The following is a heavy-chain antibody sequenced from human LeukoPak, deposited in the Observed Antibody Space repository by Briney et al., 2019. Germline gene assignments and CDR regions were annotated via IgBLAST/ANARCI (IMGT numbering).Heavy chain of an antibody. CDR1: GGSISSSSYY. J-gene: IGHJ4*02. CDR2: IYYSGST. CDR3: ARLRVYSYGPIDY. D-gene: IGHD5-18*01. Sequence: PSETLSLTCTVSGGSISSSSYYWGWIRQPPGMGLEWIGSIYYSGSTYYNPSLKSRVTISVDTSKNQFSLKLSSVIAVDTAVYYCARLRVYSYGPIDYRGQGTLVTVSS. V-gene: IGHV4-39*01.